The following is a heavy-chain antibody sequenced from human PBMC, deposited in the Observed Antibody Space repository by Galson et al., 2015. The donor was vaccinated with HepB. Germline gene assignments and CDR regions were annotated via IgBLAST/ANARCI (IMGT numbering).Heavy chain of an antibody. Sequence: SVKVSCKASGYTFTSYYMHWVRQAPGQGLEWMGIINPSGGSTSYAQKLQGRVAMTRDTSTSTVYMELSSLRSEDTAVYYCARELDQDIVATIGGMDVWGQGTTVTVSS. J-gene: IGHJ6*02. D-gene: IGHD5-12*01. CDR2: INPSGGST. CDR1: GYTFTSYY. CDR3: ARELDQDIVATIGGMDV. V-gene: IGHV1-46*04.